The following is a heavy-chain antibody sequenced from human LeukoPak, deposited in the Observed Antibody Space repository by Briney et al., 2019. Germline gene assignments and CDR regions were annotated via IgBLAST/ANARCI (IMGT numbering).Heavy chain of an antibody. V-gene: IGHV3-23*01. CDR3: AKGGGDSGSGSSGMDV. CDR1: GFTFSGYA. CDR2: LSGGGAYT. J-gene: IGHJ6*02. Sequence: PGGSLRLSCAASGFTFSGYAMSWVRQAPGKGLEWVSTLSGGGAYTYYADSVKGRFTISRDNSKNTLYLQMNSLRAEDTALYYCAKGGGDSGSGSSGMDVWGQGTTVTVSS. D-gene: IGHD3-10*01.